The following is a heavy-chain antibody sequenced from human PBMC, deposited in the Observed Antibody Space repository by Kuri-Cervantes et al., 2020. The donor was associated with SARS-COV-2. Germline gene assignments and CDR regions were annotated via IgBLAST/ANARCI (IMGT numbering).Heavy chain of an antibody. Sequence: SVKVSCKASVGTFSSDAINWVRQAPGQGLEWRGGIIPMDGTAKYAQQFQGRVTITADESTSTAYLELSSLRSVDTAVYYCARLTIFGVEPGWFDPWGQGTLVTVSS. CDR1: VGTFSSDA. D-gene: IGHD3-3*01. V-gene: IGHV1-69*13. CDR2: IIPMDGTA. CDR3: ARLTIFGVEPGWFDP. J-gene: IGHJ5*02.